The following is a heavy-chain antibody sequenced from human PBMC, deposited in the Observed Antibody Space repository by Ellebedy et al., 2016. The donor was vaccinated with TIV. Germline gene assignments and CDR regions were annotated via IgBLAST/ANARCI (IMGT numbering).Heavy chain of an antibody. CDR2: ISSSSLSK. V-gene: IGHV3-48*04. CDR1: GFSLSIYS. Sequence: GGSLRLSCAASGFSLSIYSLHWVRQAPGKGLEWVSYISSSSLSKYYADSVKGRVTISRDNAKNSLYLQMNSLRAEDTVVYYCTRSRAAVQYYGMDVWGPGTTVTVS. D-gene: IGHD6-13*01. J-gene: IGHJ6*02. CDR3: TRSRAAVQYYGMDV.